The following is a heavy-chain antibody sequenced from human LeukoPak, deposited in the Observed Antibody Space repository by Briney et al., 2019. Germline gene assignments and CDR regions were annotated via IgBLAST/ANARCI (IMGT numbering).Heavy chain of an antibody. D-gene: IGHD6-6*01. CDR3: ARNTSSSPRFDP. CDR2: VYYIGTT. CDR1: GGSVSSPDSY. V-gene: IGHV4-61*08. Sequence: SETLSLTCFVSGGSVSSPDSYWGWLRQPPGKGLEWIGNVYYIGTTSYNSSLKSRVTISVDTSKNQFSLEVTSVTAADTAVYYCARNTSSSPRFDPWGQGTLVTVSS. J-gene: IGHJ5*02.